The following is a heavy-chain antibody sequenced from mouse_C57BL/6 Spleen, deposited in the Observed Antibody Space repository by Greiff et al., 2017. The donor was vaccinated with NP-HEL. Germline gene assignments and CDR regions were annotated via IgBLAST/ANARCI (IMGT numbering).Heavy chain of an antibody. Sequence: QVQLQQPGAELVRPGSSVKLSCKASGYTFTSYWMDWVKQRPGQGLEWIGNIYPSDSETHYNQKFKDKATLTVDKSSSTAYMQLSSLTSEDSAVYYCARRVYYYGEVLDVWGTGTTVTVSS. CDR3: ARRVYYYGEVLDV. CDR2: IYPSDSET. D-gene: IGHD1-1*01. V-gene: IGHV1-61*01. J-gene: IGHJ1*03. CDR1: GYTFTSYW.